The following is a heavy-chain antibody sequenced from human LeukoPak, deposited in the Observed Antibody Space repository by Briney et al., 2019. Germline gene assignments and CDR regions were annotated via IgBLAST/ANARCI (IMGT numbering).Heavy chain of an antibody. CDR3: ARCDYGDDYYYYYMDV. J-gene: IGHJ6*03. CDR2: IYTSGST. Sequence: SETLSLTCTVSGGSISSYYWSWIRQPAGKGLEWIGRIYTSGSTNYNPSLKSRVTMSVDTSKNQFSLKLSSVTAADTAVYYRARCDYGDDYYYYYMDVWGKGTTVTVSS. V-gene: IGHV4-4*07. D-gene: IGHD4-17*01. CDR1: GGSISSYY.